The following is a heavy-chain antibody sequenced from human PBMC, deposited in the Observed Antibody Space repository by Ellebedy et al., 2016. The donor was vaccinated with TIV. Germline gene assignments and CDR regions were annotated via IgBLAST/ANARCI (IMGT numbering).Heavy chain of an antibody. CDR2: INSDGSST. V-gene: IGHV3-74*01. Sequence: PGGSLRLSCAASGFTFSKYWMHWVRQAPGKGLVWVSRINSDGSSTSYADSVKGRFTISRDNAKNTLYLQMNSLRAEDTAVYYCARAGSSGWEAYFDLWGRGTLVTVSS. CDR3: ARAGSSGWEAYFDL. J-gene: IGHJ2*01. CDR1: GFTFSKYW. D-gene: IGHD6-19*01.